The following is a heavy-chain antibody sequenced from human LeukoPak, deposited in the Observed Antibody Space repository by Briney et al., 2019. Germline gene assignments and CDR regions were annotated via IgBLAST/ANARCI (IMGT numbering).Heavy chain of an antibody. D-gene: IGHD3-22*01. CDR3: EKAGYYYDSSGYYINFRHFDY. CDR1: GFTFSSYA. CDR2: ISGSGTSA. Sequence: WVSLTLSCAASGFTFSSYAMTWIRQAPGKGLEWVSAISGSGTSAYYAYSGKGRFTIARDNSKNMPFLQINSMSDEDTAVYYCEKAGYYYDSSGYYINFRHFDYWGQGTLVTVSS. V-gene: IGHV3-23*01. J-gene: IGHJ4*02.